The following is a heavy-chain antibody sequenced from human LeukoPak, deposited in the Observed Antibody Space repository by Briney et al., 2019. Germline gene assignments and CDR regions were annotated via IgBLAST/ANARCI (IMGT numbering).Heavy chain of an antibody. D-gene: IGHD5-24*01. CDR3: ARDRDGYNPEGAFDI. CDR2: MNPDSGDT. Sequence: ASVKVSCKASGYTFTTYDMTWVRQATGQGLEWMGWMNPDSGDTGYAQKFQGRVTMTRDTSISTAFMELSSLGSDDTAVYYCARDRDGYNPEGAFDIWGQGTMVTVSS. CDR1: GYTFTTYD. V-gene: IGHV1-8*01. J-gene: IGHJ3*02.